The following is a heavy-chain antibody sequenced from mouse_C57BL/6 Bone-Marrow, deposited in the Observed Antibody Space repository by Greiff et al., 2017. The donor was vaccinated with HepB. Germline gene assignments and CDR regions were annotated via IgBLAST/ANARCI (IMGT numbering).Heavy chain of an antibody. J-gene: IGHJ2*01. CDR2: IDPSDSYT. V-gene: IGHV1-50*01. CDR3: ASGITTDFDY. CDR1: GYTFTSYW. Sequence: QVQLQQPGAELVKPGASVKLSCKASGYTFTSYWMQWVKQRPGQGLEWIGEIDPSDSYTNYNQKFKGKATLTVDTSSSTAYMQLCSLTSEDSAVYYGASGITTDFDYWGQGTTLTVSS. D-gene: IGHD2-4*01.